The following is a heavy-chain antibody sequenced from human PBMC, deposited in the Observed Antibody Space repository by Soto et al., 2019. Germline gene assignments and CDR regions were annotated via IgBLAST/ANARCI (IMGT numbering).Heavy chain of an antibody. D-gene: IGHD2-21*01. V-gene: IGHV4-30-4*01. J-gene: IGHJ4*02. Sequence: QVQLQESGPGLVKPSQTLSLTCTVSGGSISDGAYYWSWIRQPPGKGLEWIGHIYDSGNTYNNPSLKSQLTISVDTSKNHFSRNLTSVTAADTAVYSCASGLSGDKVDQWGQGTLVTVSS. CDR1: GGSISDGAYY. CDR3: ASGLSGDKVDQ. CDR2: IYDSGNT.